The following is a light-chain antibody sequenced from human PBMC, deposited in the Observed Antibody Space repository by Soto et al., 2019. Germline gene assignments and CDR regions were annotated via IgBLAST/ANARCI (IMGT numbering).Light chain of an antibody. J-gene: IGKJ4*01. Sequence: EIVLTQSPGALSLSPGERATLSCRASQSVSNSHSAWYQQKPGQAPRLLIYGASNRATGVSDRFSGSGSGTDFTLIITRLEPEDSAVYYCQQYDTSPLFGGGTKVEI. CDR2: GAS. CDR1: QSVSNSH. V-gene: IGKV3-20*01. CDR3: QQYDTSPL.